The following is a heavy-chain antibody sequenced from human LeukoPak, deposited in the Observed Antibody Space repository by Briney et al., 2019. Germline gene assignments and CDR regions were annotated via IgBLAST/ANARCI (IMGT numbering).Heavy chain of an antibody. CDR1: GYTFTSYG. J-gene: IGHJ5*02. D-gene: IGHD3-22*01. CDR2: ISAYNGNT. V-gene: IGHV1-18*01. CDR3: ARDRFRYDSSGYENWLDP. Sequence: ASVKVSCKASGYTFTSYGISWVRQAPGQGLEWMGWISAYNGNTNYAQKLQGRVTMTTDTSTSTAYMELRSLRSDDTAVYYCARDRFRYDSSGYENWLDPWGQGTLVTVSS.